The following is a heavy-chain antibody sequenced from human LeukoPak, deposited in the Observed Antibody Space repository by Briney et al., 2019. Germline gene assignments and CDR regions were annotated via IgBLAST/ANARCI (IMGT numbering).Heavy chain of an antibody. CDR1: GFTFSSYA. CDR3: ARDYGDHGEYFDC. J-gene: IGHJ4*02. D-gene: IGHD4-17*01. CDR2: ISWSSSSI. Sequence: PGGTLRLSCAASGFTFSSYAMSWVRQAPGKGLEWVSYISWSSSSIYYADSVKGRFTISRDNAKNSVYLQMNSLSDEDTAVYRCARDYGDHGEYFDCWGQGTLVTVSS. V-gene: IGHV3-48*02.